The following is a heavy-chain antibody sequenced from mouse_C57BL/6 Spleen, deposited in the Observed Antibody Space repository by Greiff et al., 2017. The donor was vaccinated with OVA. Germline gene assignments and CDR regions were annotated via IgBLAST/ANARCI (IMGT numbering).Heavy chain of an antibody. J-gene: IGHJ3*01. CDR1: GYTFTSYW. CDR2: IDPSDSYT. D-gene: IGHD3-3*01. V-gene: IGHV1-69*01. CDR3: ARRGLGGEWFAY. Sequence: QVQLQQPGAELVMPGASVKLSCKASGYTFTSYWMHWVKQRPGQGLEWIGEIDPSDSYTNYNQKFKGKSTLTVDKSSSTAYMQLSSLTSEDSAVYYCARRGLGGEWFAYWGQGTLVTVSA.